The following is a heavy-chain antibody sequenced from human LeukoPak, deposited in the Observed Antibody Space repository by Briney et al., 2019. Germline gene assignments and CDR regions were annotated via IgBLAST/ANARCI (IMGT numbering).Heavy chain of an antibody. D-gene: IGHD5/OR15-5a*01. CDR2: IYYSGST. J-gene: IGHJ6*02. CDR1: GGSISSYY. CDR3: ARDFYDVLGMDV. V-gene: IGHV4-59*01. Sequence: SETLSLTCTVSGGSISSYYWSWIRQPPGKGLEWIGYIYYSGSTNYNPSPKSRVTISVDTSKNQFSLKLSSVTAADTAVYYCARDFYDVLGMDVWGQGTAVTVSS.